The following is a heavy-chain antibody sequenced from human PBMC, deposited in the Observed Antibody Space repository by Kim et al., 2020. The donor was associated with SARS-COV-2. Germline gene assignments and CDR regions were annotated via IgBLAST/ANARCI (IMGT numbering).Heavy chain of an antibody. D-gene: IGHD2-2*01. CDR3: ARDKYCSSTSCQNYWYFDL. V-gene: IGHV3-53*01. J-gene: IGHJ2*01. Sequence: GRFTISRDNSKNTLYLQMNSLRAEDTAVYYCARDKYCSSTSCQNYWYFDLWGRGTLVTVSS.